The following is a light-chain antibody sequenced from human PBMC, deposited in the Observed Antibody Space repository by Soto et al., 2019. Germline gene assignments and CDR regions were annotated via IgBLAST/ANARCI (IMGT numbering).Light chain of an antibody. Sequence: IHLTQSPSSLSASVGDEVTITCRTSQGVVNYLNWYQHRSGQAPKILIFDTSSLSRGVPPRFSGSGSGSLFTLTLVSLQPEDFATYYCQQSYDPPYTFGQGT. CDR3: QQSYDPPYT. CDR2: DTS. CDR1: QGVVNY. V-gene: IGKV1-39*01. J-gene: IGKJ2*01.